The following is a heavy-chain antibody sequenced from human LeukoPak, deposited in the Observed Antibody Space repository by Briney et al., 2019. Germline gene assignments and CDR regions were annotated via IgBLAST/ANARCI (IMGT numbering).Heavy chain of an antibody. Sequence: ASVKVSCKASGYTFTSYSISWVRQAPGQGLEWMGWISAYSGNTNYAQKLQGRVTMTTDTSTSTAYMELRSLRSDDTAVYYCARDGAVAGRGDYWGQGTLVTVSS. CDR1: GYTFTSYS. D-gene: IGHD6-19*01. J-gene: IGHJ4*02. V-gene: IGHV1-18*01. CDR3: ARDGAVAGRGDY. CDR2: ISAYSGNT.